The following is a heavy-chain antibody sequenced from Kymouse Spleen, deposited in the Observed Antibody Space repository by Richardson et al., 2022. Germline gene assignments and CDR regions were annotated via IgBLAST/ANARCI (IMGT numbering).Heavy chain of an antibody. V-gene: IGHV4-34*01. Sequence: QVQLQQWGAGLLKPSETLSLTCAVYGGSFSGYYWSWIRQPPGKGLEWIGEINHSGSTNYNPSLKSRVTISVDTSKNQFSLKLSSVTAADTAVYYCARGLRITGTTPSYYYYYGMDVWGQGTTVTVSS. CDR2: INHSGST. J-gene: IGHJ6*02. D-gene: IGHD1-7*01. CDR3: ARGLRITGTTPSYYYYYGMDV. CDR1: GGSFSGYY.